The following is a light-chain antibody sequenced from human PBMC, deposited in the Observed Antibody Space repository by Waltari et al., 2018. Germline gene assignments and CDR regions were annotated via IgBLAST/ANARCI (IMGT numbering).Light chain of an antibody. J-gene: IGLJ3*02. CDR1: DIGTKS. Sequence: YVLTQPPSVSVAPGKTARITCGGSDIGTKSVHWYKQRPGQAPVLVGYDDSDRPSGIPGRFSGSNAANTATLSSTRAEAGDEADYYCQVWDTRSDHGVFGGGTKLTVL. CDR3: QVWDTRSDHGV. V-gene: IGLV3-21*03. CDR2: DDS.